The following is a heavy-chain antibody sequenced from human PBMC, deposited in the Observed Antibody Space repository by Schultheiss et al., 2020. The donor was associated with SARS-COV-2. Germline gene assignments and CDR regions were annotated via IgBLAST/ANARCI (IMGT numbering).Heavy chain of an antibody. Sequence: GGSLRLSCAASGFTFSSYGMHWVRQAPGKGLEWVAVIWYDGSNKYYADSVKGRFTISRDNSKNTLYLQMNSLRAEDTAVYYCARDPQRYYDFWSGSDNWFDPWGQGTLVTVSS. V-gene: IGHV3-33*01. CDR2: IWYDGSNK. D-gene: IGHD3-3*01. CDR3: ARDPQRYYDFWSGSDNWFDP. J-gene: IGHJ5*02. CDR1: GFTFSSYG.